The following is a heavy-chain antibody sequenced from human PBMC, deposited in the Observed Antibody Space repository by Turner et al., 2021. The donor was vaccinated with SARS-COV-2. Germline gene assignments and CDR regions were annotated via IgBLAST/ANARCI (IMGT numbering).Heavy chain of an antibody. CDR1: GYTFTSYG. CDR3: GGYCSSTSCSPYWYFDL. Sequence: QVQLVQPGAEVKKPGASVKVSCKASGYTFTSYGINWVRQATGQGLEWMGWMNPDSGNTAYAQKFQGRVTITRNTSISTAYMELSSLRSEDTAVDARGGYCSSTSCSPYWYFDLWGRGTLVTVSS. V-gene: IGHV1-8*03. CDR2: MNPDSGNT. J-gene: IGHJ2*01. D-gene: IGHD2-2*01.